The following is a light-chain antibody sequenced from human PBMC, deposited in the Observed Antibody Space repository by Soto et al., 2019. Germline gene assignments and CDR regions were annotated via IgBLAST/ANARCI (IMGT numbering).Light chain of an antibody. J-gene: IGKJ4*01. CDR3: QQRSDWPLT. V-gene: IGKV3-11*01. CDR1: QSVSGY. CDR2: DAA. Sequence: EIVLTQSPATLSLSPGERATLSCRASQSVSGYLVWYQQKPGQAPRPLIFDAANRGTGIPARFSGSGSGTDFPLSISSLEPEDFAVYYCQQRSDWPLTFGGGTKVEI.